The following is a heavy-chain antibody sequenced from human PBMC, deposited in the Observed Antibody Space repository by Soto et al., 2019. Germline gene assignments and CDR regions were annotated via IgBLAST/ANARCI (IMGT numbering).Heavy chain of an antibody. CDR1: GGSISSGDYY. Sequence: QVQLQESGPGLVKPSQTLSLTCTVSGGSISSGDYYWRWIRQPPGKGLEWIGNIYYRGSTYYNPSLTSQVTISVVTSKIQFSLKLSSVTSADTAVYYCSRYGDYDPNDYWGQGTLVTVSS. CDR2: IYYRGST. D-gene: IGHD4-17*01. J-gene: IGHJ4*02. V-gene: IGHV4-30-4*01. CDR3: SRYGDYDPNDY.